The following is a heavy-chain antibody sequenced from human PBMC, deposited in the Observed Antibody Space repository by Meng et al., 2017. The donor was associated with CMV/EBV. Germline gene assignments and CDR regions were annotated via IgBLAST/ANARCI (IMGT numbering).Heavy chain of an antibody. V-gene: IGHV3-21*06. CDR3: AGEKNYYFYYSMDV. CDR1: GLTFSSYA. Sequence: GESLKISCAASGLTFSSYAMNWVRQAPGRGLERVSSISSSSAYIYYADSVKCRFTISRDNAKNTVFLQMNSLRADDTAVYYCAGEKNYYFYYSMDVWGQGTTVTVSS. J-gene: IGHJ6*02. CDR2: ISSSSAYI.